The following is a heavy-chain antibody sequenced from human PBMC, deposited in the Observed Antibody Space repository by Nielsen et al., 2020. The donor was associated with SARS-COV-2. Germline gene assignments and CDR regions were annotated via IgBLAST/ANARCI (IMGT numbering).Heavy chain of an antibody. D-gene: IGHD3-22*01. Sequence: SVKVSCKASGGTFSSYAISWVRQAPGQGLEWMGGIIPIFGTANYAQKFQGRVTITADESTSTAYMELSSLRSEDTAVYYCARAGYYYDSSGYSFFDYWGQGTLVTVSS. J-gene: IGHJ4*02. CDR2: IIPIFGTA. CDR3: ARAGYYYDSSGYSFFDY. V-gene: IGHV1-69*13. CDR1: GGTFSSYA.